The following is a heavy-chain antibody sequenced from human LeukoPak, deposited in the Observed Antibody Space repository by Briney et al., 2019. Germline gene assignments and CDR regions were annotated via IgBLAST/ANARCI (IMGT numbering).Heavy chain of an antibody. CDR3: ARGGRTTWHGMDV. CDR2: IGYDGSNK. V-gene: IGHV3-33*01. J-gene: IGHJ6*02. CDR1: GFTFSTDG. Sequence: GGSLRLSCEASGFTFSTDGMHWVRHAPGKVLEWVAVIGYDGSNKNYADSVKGRCTISRDNAKSTLYLQMNSLRAEDTAVYYCARGGRTTWHGMDVWGQETTVTVSS. D-gene: IGHD4-17*01.